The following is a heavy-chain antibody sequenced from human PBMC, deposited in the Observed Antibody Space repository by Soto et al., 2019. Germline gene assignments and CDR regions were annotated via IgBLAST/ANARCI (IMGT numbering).Heavy chain of an antibody. D-gene: IGHD3-16*01. V-gene: IGHV3-74*03. CDR3: ASEVRRGSGIYDFDN. CDR2: INGHGTDT. CDR1: GFTFSMYW. J-gene: IGHJ4*02. Sequence: EVPLVESGGGLVQPGGSLRLSCAASGFTFSMYWMHWVRQAPGKGLLWVSRINGHGTDTTYADSVKGRFTISGDNAKNTVYEQMNGLRADDTAVYYRASEVRRGSGIYDFDNWGEETLVTVSS.